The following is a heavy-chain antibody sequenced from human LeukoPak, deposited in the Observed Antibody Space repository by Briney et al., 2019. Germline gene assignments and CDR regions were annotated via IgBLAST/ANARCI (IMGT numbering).Heavy chain of an antibody. CDR1: GYTFTSYY. Sequence: ASVKVSCKASGYTFTSYYMHWVRQAPGQGLEWMGIINPSGGSTSYAQKFQGRVTMTRDTSTSTVYMELSSLRSEDTAVYYCARDYRYGSGYYYYYYGMDVWGQGTTVTVSS. CDR2: INPSGGST. V-gene: IGHV1-46*01. CDR3: ARDYRYGSGYYYYYYGMDV. J-gene: IGHJ6*02. D-gene: IGHD3-10*01.